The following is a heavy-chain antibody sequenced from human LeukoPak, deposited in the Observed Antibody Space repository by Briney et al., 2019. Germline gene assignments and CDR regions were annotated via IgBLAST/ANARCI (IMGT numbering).Heavy chain of an antibody. CDR2: IGGGGEST. CDR3: AKVLSGSRDY. V-gene: IGHV3-23*01. J-gene: IGHJ4*02. CDR1: GFTFSSYA. D-gene: IGHD1-20*01. Sequence: GGSLGLSCAASGFTFSSYAMSWVRQAPGKGLEWVSTIGGGGESTYYADSVKGRFTISRDNSKNTVYLQMNSLRAEDAAVYYCAKVLSGSRDYWGQGTLVTVFS.